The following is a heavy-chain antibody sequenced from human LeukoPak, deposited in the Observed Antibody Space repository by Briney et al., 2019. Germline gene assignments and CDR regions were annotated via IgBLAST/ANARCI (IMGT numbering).Heavy chain of an antibody. J-gene: IGHJ3*02. CDR3: ARGQPPSKDYYCDSSGYYSSGFDI. Sequence: WETLSLTWAVYGVSFSGYFWSWSRQAPGKGLEGVGEINGSGSTNYNPSLKSRVTTSVDTSKNQLSLKLSSVTAGDTAVYYCARGQPPSKDYYCDSSGYYSSGFDIWGQGTMVTVSS. V-gene: IGHV4-34*01. CDR1: GVSFSGYF. D-gene: IGHD3-22*01. CDR2: INGSGST.